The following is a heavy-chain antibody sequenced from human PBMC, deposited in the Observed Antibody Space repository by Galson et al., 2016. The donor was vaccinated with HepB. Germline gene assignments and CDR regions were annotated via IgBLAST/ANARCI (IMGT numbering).Heavy chain of an antibody. CDR1: GYSFTSYW. Sequence: SGAEVKKPGESLRISCKGSGYSFTSYWISWVRQMPGKGLEWMGRIDPSDSYTNYSPSFQGHVTISADKSISTAYLQWSSLKASDTAMYYCARHHSSDWDDYYHYMAAWGKGTTVTVSS. D-gene: IGHD6-19*01. CDR2: IDPSDSYT. J-gene: IGHJ6*03. CDR3: ARHHSSDWDDYYHYMAA. V-gene: IGHV5-10-1*01.